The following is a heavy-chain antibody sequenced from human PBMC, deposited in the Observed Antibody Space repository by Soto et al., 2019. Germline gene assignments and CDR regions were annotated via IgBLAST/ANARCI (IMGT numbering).Heavy chain of an antibody. Sequence: GGSLRLSCAASGFTFSSYAMSWVRQAPGKGLEWVSAISGSGGSTYYADSVKGRFTISRDNAKNTLYLQMNSLRAEDTAVYYCARDQRAVAGPHYYYYGMDVWGQGTTVTVSS. CDR3: ARDQRAVAGPHYYYYGMDV. CDR1: GFTFSSYA. J-gene: IGHJ6*02. V-gene: IGHV3-23*01. CDR2: ISGSGGST. D-gene: IGHD6-19*01.